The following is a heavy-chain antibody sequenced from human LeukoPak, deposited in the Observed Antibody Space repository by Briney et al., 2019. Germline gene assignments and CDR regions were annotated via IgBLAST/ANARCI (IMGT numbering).Heavy chain of an antibody. V-gene: IGHV3-23*01. CDR3: VRRTAGDAFGI. J-gene: IGHJ3*02. Sequence: GGSLRLSCAASGFTFSSYAMSWVRQAPGKGLEWVSCISENGASTYYADSVKGQFTISRDNFKNTLYLQMNTLRVEDTAIYYCVRRTAGDAFGIWGQGTMVTVSS. CDR2: ISENGAST. CDR1: GFTFSSYA.